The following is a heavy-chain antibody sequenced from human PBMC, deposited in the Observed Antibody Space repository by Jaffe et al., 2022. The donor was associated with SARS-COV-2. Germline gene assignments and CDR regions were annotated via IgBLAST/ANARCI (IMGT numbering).Heavy chain of an antibody. V-gene: IGHV3-48*02. CDR1: GFTFSSYS. J-gene: IGHJ6*02. D-gene: IGHD4-4*01. Sequence: EVQLVESGGGLVQPGGSLKLSCAASGFTFSSYSMNWVRQAPGKGLEWVSYITSNSGIIYYADSVKGRFTISRDNAKNSLYLQMNSLRDEDTAVFYCARDGAGYSNLYYYYGMDVWGQGTTVTVSS. CDR3: ARDGAGYSNLYYYYGMDV. CDR2: ITSNSGII.